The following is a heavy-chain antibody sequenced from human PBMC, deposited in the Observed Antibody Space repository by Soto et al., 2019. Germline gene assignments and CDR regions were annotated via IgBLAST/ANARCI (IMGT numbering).Heavy chain of an antibody. V-gene: IGHV3-23*01. CDR2: ISGSDGKT. CDR3: ARWSYLDY. CDR1: GFSFGSYA. J-gene: IGHJ4*02. Sequence: GGSLRLSCAASGFSFGSYALSWVRQAPGKGLEWVSTISGSDGKTFYADSVKGRFSISRDTSQSTLYPQMNSLRADDTAMYYCARWSYLDYWGQGTRVTVSS. D-gene: IGHD3-3*01.